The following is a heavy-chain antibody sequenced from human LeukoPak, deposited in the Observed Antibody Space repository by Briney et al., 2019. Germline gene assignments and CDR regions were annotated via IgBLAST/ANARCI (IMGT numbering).Heavy chain of an antibody. J-gene: IGHJ6*02. CDR3: AREYSSGALVLIYYGMDV. V-gene: IGHV3-30-3*01. Sequence: PGGSLSLSCAASGFTFSSYAMHWVRQAPGKGLEWVAVISYDGSNKYYADSVKGRFTISRDNSKNTLYLQMNSLRAEDTAVYYCAREYSSGALVLIYYGMDVWGQGTTVTVSS. CDR2: ISYDGSNK. CDR1: GFTFSSYA. D-gene: IGHD6-19*01.